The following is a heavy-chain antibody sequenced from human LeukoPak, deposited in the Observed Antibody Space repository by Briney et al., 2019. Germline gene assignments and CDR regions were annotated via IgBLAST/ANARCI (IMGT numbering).Heavy chain of an antibody. D-gene: IGHD1-26*01. CDR3: ARHSGHSVSYLFGFDI. CDR1: GDPISSSNYY. J-gene: IGHJ3*02. Sequence: PSETLSLTCSVPGDPISSSNYYWGWIRQPPGKGLEWIGSFYYGGSTYYNPSLKSRVTISVDTSKNQFSLKLSSVTAADTAVYYCARHSGHSVSYLFGFDIWGQGTTVTVSS. V-gene: IGHV4-39*01. CDR2: FYYGGST.